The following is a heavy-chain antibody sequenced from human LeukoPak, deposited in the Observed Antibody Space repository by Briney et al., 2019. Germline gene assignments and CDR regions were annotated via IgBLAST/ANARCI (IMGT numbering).Heavy chain of an antibody. CDR3: ASCLSYYYDSSGHQVRDAFDI. D-gene: IGHD3-22*01. J-gene: IGHJ3*02. CDR2: INHSGRT. CDR1: GGSFSGYY. Sequence: RTSETLSLTCAVYGGSFSGYYWTWIRQPPGKGLEWIGEINHSGRTNYNPSLKSRLTISVDTSKNQFSLKLCSVTAADTAVYYCASCLSYYYDSSGHQVRDAFDIWGQGTMVTVSS. V-gene: IGHV4-34*01.